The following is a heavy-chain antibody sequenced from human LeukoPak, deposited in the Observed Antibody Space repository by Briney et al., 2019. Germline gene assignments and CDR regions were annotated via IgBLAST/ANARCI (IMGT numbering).Heavy chain of an antibody. V-gene: IGHV3-23*01. D-gene: IGHD3-10*01. J-gene: IGHJ4*02. CDR3: AKDDGSGTTDY. CDR1: GFTFSSYA. Sequence: GGSLRLSCAASGFTFSSYAMNWVRQAPGKGLEWVSAISGSGGSTYYADSVKGRFTTSRDNSKNTLYLQMKSLRADDTAVYYCAKDDGSGTTDYWGQGTLVTASS. CDR2: ISGSGGST.